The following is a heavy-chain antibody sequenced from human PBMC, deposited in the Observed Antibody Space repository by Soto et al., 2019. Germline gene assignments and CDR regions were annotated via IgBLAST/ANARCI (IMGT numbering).Heavy chain of an antibody. V-gene: IGHV4-39*01. CDR2: IDNNGVT. Sequence: SGTLCLSCTVSGGSVYSNGLYWGWLRPRPGKGLEWIGSIDNNGVTNYNSSLKSRVTISRDTSKNQCSLRFTSVTAADTAVYYCGKILVGATGHTDADSWGPGTLVTVSS. CDR1: GGSVYSNGLY. CDR3: GKILVGATGHTDADS. J-gene: IGHJ4*02. D-gene: IGHD2-15*01.